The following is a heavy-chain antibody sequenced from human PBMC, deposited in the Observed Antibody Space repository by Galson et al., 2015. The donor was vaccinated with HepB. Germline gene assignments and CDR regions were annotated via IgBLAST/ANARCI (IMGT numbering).Heavy chain of an antibody. CDR3: ARHNKRYYFVGDDAFDI. D-gene: IGHD2/OR15-2a*01. V-gene: IGHV5-51*01. CDR1: GYSFTSYW. CDR2: IYPGDSDT. J-gene: IGHJ3*02. Sequence: QSGAEVKKPGESLKISCKGSGYSFTSYWIGWVRQMPGKGLEWMGIIYPGDSDTRYSPSFQGQVTISADKSISTAYLQWSILKAADTAMYYCARHNKRYYFVGDDAFDIWGQGTMVTVSS.